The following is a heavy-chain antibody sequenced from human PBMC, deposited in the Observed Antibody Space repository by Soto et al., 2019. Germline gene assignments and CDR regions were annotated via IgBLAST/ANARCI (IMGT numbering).Heavy chain of an antibody. J-gene: IGHJ4*02. V-gene: IGHV1-69*02. D-gene: IGHD3-10*01. CDR2: TIPILAMS. CDR3: AASYGSGSRAFDY. Sequence: QVQLVQSGPEVKMPGSSVKVSCQASGDTFNSYTINWVRQAPGQGLQWMGRTIPILAMSNYALKFQGRATITADKSTTTAYMELSRLSSDDTAVYYCAASYGSGSRAFDYWGQGTLVTVSS. CDR1: GDTFNSYT.